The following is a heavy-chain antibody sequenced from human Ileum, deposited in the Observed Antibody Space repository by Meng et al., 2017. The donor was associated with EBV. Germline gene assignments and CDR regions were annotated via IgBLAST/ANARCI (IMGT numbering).Heavy chain of an antibody. J-gene: IGHJ4*02. CDR1: GFSLSTSGLG. CDR2: IYWDDDK. V-gene: IGHV2-5*02. Sequence: QIPLKAFCPTLVNPHKTLPLPCTFSGFSLSTSGLGVGWIRQPPGKALEWLALIYWDDDKRYSPSLKCRLTITKDTSKNQVVLTMTNMDPVDTATYYCAHSDPLEIATCFDYWGQGTLVTVSS. D-gene: IGHD5-24*01. CDR3: AHSDPLEIATCFDY.